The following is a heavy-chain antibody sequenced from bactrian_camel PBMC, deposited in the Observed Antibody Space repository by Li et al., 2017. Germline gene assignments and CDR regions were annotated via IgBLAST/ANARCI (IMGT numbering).Heavy chain of an antibody. CDR2: VDPSGGA. CDR3: ATGRDYSDYVLPFND. CDR1: AYTECNYA. Sequence: DVQLVESGGGSVQAGGSLRLSCRVSAYTECNYAMSWYRQAPGKEREFVSEVDPSGGASYADSVKGRFTISRDNAKNTLYLQMNSLKSEDTALYYCATGRDYSDYVLPFNDWGQGTQVTVS. J-gene: IGHJ4*01. V-gene: IGHV3S42*01. D-gene: IGHD4*01.